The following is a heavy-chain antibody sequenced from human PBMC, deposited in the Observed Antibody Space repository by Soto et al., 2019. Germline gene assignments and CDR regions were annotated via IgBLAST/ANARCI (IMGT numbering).Heavy chain of an antibody. CDR2: ISGSGGNT. CDR1: GFTFSSYA. D-gene: IGHD2-15*01. Sequence: EVQLLESRGDLVQPGGSLRLSCAASGFTFSSYAMNWVRQAPGKGLEWVSAISGSGGNTFYADSVKGRFTISRDNSKNTLFLQMHSLRAEDTALYNCAMINIGSYYYPGMDVWGQGNEVTVSS. V-gene: IGHV3-23*01. J-gene: IGHJ6*02. CDR3: AMINIGSYYYPGMDV.